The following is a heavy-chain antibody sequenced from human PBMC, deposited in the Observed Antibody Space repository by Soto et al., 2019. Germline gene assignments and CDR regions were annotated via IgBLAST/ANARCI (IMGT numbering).Heavy chain of an antibody. CDR2: ISAYNGNT. CDR1: GYTFTSYS. D-gene: IGHD4-17*01. V-gene: IGHV1-18*01. Sequence: KTAKASVKDSCNASGYTFTSYSISWVRQAPGQGLEWMGWISAYNGNTNYAQKLQGRVTMTTDTSTSTAYMELRSLRSDDTAVYYCARALTTVTTGLLGYWGQGTLVTVSS. CDR3: ARALTTVTTGLLGY. J-gene: IGHJ4*02.